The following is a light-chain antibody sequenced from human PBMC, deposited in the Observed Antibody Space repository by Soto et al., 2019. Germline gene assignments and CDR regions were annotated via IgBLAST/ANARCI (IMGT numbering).Light chain of an antibody. CDR2: ANT. J-gene: IGLJ1*01. CDR1: RSNIGAGCD. V-gene: IGLV1-40*01. Sequence: QAVVTQPPSVSGVPGQRVTISCTGSRSNIGAGCDVHWYQQLPGAAPKLLIYANTNRPSGVPDRFSASRSGTSASLAITGLQAEDEADYYCQSYDYSLTGYVFGTGTKLTVL. CDR3: QSYDYSLTGYV.